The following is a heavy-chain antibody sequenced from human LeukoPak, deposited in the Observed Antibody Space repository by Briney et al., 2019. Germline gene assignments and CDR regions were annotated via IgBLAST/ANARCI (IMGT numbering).Heavy chain of an antibody. V-gene: IGHV4-61*01. Sequence: PSETLSLTSTVYGGSVRCSRYYWSRIRRPPGRGQERIEYFYNSESTNYVPALKSRVTISVDASKNHVALKLSSVTAADAAVYDCARDWAYCGGDWYHKIDYWGQGTLVTVSS. CDR1: GGSVRCSRYY. J-gene: IGHJ4*02. D-gene: IGHD2-21*02. CDR3: ARDWAYCGGDWYHKIDY. CDR2: FYNSEST.